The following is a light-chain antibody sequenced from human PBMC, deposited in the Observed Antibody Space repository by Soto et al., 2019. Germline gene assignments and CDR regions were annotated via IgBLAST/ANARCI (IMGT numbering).Light chain of an antibody. CDR2: KAS. CDR1: QSISNW. CDR3: QQYNST. J-gene: IGKJ2*01. V-gene: IGKV1-5*03. Sequence: DIQMTQSPSTLSASVGDRDTITCRASQSISNWLAWYQQKPGKAPKLLIYKASSLESGVPSRFSGSGSGTEFTLTISSLQPDDFATYYCQQYNSTFGQGTKLEIK.